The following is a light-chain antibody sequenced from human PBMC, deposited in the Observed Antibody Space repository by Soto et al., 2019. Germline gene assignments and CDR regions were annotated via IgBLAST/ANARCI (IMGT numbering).Light chain of an antibody. CDR3: QQYKKWPLT. V-gene: IGKV3-15*01. CDR1: QSVSNN. Sequence: EIVMTQSPATLSVSPGERATLSCTASQSVSNNLGWYQQKPGQAPRLLIYDASTRATGIPARFSGSGSRTEFTLTISSLQSEDCAVYHCQQYKKWPLTFGGGTKVETK. J-gene: IGKJ4*01. CDR2: DAS.